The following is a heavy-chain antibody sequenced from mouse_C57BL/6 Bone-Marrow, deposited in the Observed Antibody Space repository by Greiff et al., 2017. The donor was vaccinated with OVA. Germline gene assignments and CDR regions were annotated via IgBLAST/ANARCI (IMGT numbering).Heavy chain of an antibody. Sequence: VQLQQSGTELVKPGASVKLSCKASGYTFTSYWMHWVKQRPGQGLEWIGNINPSNGGTNYNEKFKSKATLTVDKSSSTAYMQLSSLTSEDSAVYYCARLDFTTVVATDYWGQGTTLTVSS. CDR1: GYTFTSYW. D-gene: IGHD1-1*01. CDR3: ARLDFTTVVATDY. J-gene: IGHJ2*01. V-gene: IGHV1-53*01. CDR2: INPSNGGT.